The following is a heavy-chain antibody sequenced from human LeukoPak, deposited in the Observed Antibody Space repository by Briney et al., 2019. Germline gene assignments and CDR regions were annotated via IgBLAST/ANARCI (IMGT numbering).Heavy chain of an antibody. V-gene: IGHV1-3*01. Sequence: ASVKVSCKASGYTFTSYAMHWVRQAPGQRLEWMGWINAGNGNTKYSQKFQGRVTITADESTSTAYMELSSLRSEDTAVYYCAREGEMATIPDLFDYWGQGTLVTVSS. CDR1: GYTFTSYA. D-gene: IGHD5-24*01. CDR3: AREGEMATIPDLFDY. CDR2: INAGNGNT. J-gene: IGHJ4*02.